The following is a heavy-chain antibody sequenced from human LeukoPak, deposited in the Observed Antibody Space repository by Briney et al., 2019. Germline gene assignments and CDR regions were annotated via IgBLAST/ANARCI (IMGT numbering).Heavy chain of an antibody. CDR1: GYTFTGYY. Sequence: GASVKVSCKASGYTFTGYYMHRVRQAPGQGLEWMGWISAYNGNTNYAQKLQGRVTMTTDTSTSTACMELRSLRSDDTAVYYCAIKRWELLDYWGQGTLVTVSS. J-gene: IGHJ4*02. V-gene: IGHV1-18*04. CDR3: AIKRWELLDY. CDR2: ISAYNGNT. D-gene: IGHD1-26*01.